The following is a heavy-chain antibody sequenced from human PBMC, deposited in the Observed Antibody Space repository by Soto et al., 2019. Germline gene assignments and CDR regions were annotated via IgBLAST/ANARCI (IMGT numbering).Heavy chain of an antibody. CDR1: GYAFGAYY. CDR3: AKDRVRTPNGADSFDV. Sequence: QVQLVQSGAEVKKPGASVKVSCNASGYAFGAYYIYWVRQAPGQGLEWMGYINPHGGGARYVQEFRDRLTITTDTPKDTAYMELRSLTSDDTAIYYCAKDRVRTPNGADSFDVWGQGTSVTVS. CDR2: INPHGGGA. J-gene: IGHJ3*01. V-gene: IGHV1-2*02. D-gene: IGHD2-8*01.